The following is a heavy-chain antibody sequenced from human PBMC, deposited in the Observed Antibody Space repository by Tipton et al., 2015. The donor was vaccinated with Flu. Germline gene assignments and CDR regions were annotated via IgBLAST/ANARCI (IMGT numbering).Heavy chain of an antibody. D-gene: IGHD6-13*01. CDR2: IGGRGSKT. Sequence: SLRLSCAASGFRFSSYAMRWVRQAPGKGLEWVSGIGGRGSKTYYADSVKGRFTISRDNSKNTLYLQMNSLRVGDTAVYYCARGPLPDSNWYNGMDVWGQGTTVTVSS. CDR1: GFRFSSYA. CDR3: ARGPLPDSNWYNGMDV. V-gene: IGHV3-23*01. J-gene: IGHJ6*02.